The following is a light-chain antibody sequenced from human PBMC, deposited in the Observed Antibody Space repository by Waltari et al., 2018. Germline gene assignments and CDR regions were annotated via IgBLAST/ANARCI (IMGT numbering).Light chain of an antibody. V-gene: IGLV3-1*01. J-gene: IGLJ1*01. CDR3: QAWDSNSAYV. CDR1: KLGGKF. CDR2: QDR. Sequence: YELVQPPLSARAPQQAPSIPRPGVKLGGKFVCRFQQRPGQSPVLVIYQDRKRPSGIPERFSGSNAGNTATLTISGTQAMDEADYYCQAWDSNSAYVFGTGTKVTVL.